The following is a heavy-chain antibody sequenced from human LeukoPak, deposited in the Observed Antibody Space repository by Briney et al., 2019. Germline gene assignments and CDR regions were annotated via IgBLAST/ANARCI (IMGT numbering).Heavy chain of an antibody. J-gene: IGHJ2*01. CDR1: GFTFSKAW. D-gene: IGHD3-10*01. CDR3: TTSITMVRGVSDWSRYWYFDL. CDR2: IKSKSDGGTT. V-gene: IGHV3-15*01. Sequence: GGSLRLSCAASGFTFSKAWMSWVRQAPGKGLEWLGRIKSKSDGGTTDYAAPVKGRFTLSRDDSENTLFLQMNSLKTEDTAVYYCTTSITMVRGVSDWSRYWYFDLWGRGTLVTVSS.